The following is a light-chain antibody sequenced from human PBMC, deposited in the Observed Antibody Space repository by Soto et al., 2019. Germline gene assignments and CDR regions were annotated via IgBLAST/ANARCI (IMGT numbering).Light chain of an antibody. CDR1: QSVSSSY. J-gene: IGKJ2*01. Sequence: EIVLTQSPGTLSLSPGERATLSCRASQSVSSSYLAWYQQKPGQAPRLLIYGASNRATGIPDRFSGSGSGTDFTLTISRLEPEDFVVYYCQQYITLPHTFGQGTKV. CDR3: QQYITLPHT. CDR2: GAS. V-gene: IGKV3-20*01.